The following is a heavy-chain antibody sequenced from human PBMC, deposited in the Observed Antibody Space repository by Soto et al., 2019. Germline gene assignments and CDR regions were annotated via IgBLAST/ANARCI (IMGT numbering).Heavy chain of an antibody. Sequence: GWSLRLACAASGVTVDDYAVHGVRQAPGEGLEWVSLISWDGYSTYYTDSVKGRFTISRDNSRNSLYPQMNSLRTEDTALYYCAKDIAYRGYGGFDPWGLGTLVTVSS. CDR3: AKDIAYRGYGGFDP. V-gene: IGHV3-43*01. CDR2: ISWDGYST. D-gene: IGHD5-12*01. CDR1: GVTVDDYA. J-gene: IGHJ5*02.